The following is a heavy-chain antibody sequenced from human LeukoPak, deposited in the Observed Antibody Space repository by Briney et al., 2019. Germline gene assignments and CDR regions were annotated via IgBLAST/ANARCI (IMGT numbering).Heavy chain of an antibody. CDR3: ARDDYYYMDV. Sequence: ASVKVSCKASGYTFTGYYMHWVRQAPGQGLEWMGWISAYNGNTNYAQKLQGRVTMTTDTSTSTAYMELRSLRSDDTAVYYCARDDYYYMDVWGKGTTVTVSS. CDR1: GYTFTGYY. V-gene: IGHV1-18*04. J-gene: IGHJ6*03. CDR2: ISAYNGNT.